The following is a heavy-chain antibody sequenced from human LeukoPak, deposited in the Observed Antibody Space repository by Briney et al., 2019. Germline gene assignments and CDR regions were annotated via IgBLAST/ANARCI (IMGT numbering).Heavy chain of an antibody. V-gene: IGHV4-34*01. J-gene: IGHJ4*02. CDR3: ARDSGSYFDY. D-gene: IGHD1-26*01. CDR1: GGSFSGYY. CDR2: ISHSGST. Sequence: PSETLSLTCAVYGGSFSGYYWSWIRQPPGKGLEWIGEISHSGSTNYNPSLKSRVTISVDTSKNQFSLKLSSVTAADTAVYYCARDSGSYFDYWGQGTLVTVSS.